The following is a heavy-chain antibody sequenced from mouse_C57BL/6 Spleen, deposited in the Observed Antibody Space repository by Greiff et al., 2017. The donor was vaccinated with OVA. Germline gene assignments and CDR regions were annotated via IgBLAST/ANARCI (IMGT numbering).Heavy chain of an antibody. V-gene: IGHV1-22*01. CDR2: INPNNGGT. D-gene: IGHD2-1*01. J-gene: IGHJ4*01. CDR3: ARDYGKRVFYAMDY. Sequence: VQLQQSGPELVKPGASVKMSCKASGYTFTDYNMHWVKQSHGKSLEWIGYINPNNGGTSYNQKFKGKATLTVNKSSSTAYMELRSLTSEDSAVYYCARDYGKRVFYAMDYWGQGTSVTVSS. CDR1: GYTFTDYN.